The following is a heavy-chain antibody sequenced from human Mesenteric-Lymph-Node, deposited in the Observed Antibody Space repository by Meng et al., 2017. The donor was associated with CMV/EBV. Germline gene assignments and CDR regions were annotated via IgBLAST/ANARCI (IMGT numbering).Heavy chain of an antibody. V-gene: IGHV3-66*04. CDR2: VYSGGNT. J-gene: IGHJ6*02. CDR1: GFTFSSHN. D-gene: IGHD3-3*01. Sequence: GESLKISCAASGFTFSSHNMNWVRQAPGKGPEWVSVVYSGGNTYYADSVKGRFTISRDNSKNTLYLQMNSLRAEDTAVYYCARHTIFGVASYYYYGMDVWGQGTTVTVSS. CDR3: ARHTIFGVASYYYYGMDV.